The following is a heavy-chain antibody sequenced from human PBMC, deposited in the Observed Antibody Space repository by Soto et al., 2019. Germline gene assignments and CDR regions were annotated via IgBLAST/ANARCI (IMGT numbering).Heavy chain of an antibody. J-gene: IGHJ4*02. CDR2: ISGSGGST. Sequence: PGGSLRLSCAASGFTFSSYAMSWVRQARGKGLEWVSAISGSGGSTYYADSVKGRFTISRDNSKNTLYLQMNSLRAEDTAVYYCAKDTSRYTVAGTDLLDYWGQGTL. CDR1: GFTFSSYA. CDR3: AKDTSRYTVAGTDLLDY. V-gene: IGHV3-23*01. D-gene: IGHD6-19*01.